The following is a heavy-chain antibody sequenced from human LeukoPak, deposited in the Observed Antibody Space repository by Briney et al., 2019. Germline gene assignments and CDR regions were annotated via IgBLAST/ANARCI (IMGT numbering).Heavy chain of an antibody. CDR3: VALVRGVVY. V-gene: IGHV3-72*01. Sequence: GGSLRLFCAVAGLTLSDHHMDWVRHAPGKGLEWVGRTRYKADGYITDYAAPVKGRFTISRDVSKTSLYLQMNSLKTEDTAVYYCVALVRGVVYWGQGTLVTVSS. D-gene: IGHD3-10*01. CDR2: TRYKADGYIT. J-gene: IGHJ4*02. CDR1: GLTLSDHH.